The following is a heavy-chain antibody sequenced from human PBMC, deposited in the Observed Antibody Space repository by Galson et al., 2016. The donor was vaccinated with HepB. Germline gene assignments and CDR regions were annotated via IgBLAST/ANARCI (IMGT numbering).Heavy chain of an antibody. D-gene: IGHD6-25*01. CDR2: IYSAGDT. CDR3: ARDTDSGSRADW. V-gene: IGHV3-53*01. CDR1: GFTVSDNY. J-gene: IGHJ4*02. Sequence: SLRLSCAASGFTVSDNYMSWVRQAPGKGLEWVSIIYSAGDTYYADSMKGRFAVSRDDSKNILYLQMNSLRPEDTAVYYCARDTDSGSRADWWGQGTLVTVSS.